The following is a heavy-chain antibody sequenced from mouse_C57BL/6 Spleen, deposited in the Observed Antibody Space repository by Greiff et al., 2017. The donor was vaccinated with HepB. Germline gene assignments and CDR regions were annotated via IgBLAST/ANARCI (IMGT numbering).Heavy chain of an antibody. CDR2: IDPETGGT. CDR3: TSRGYYGSSYNYFDY. Sequence: VQLQQSGAELVRPGASVTLSCKASGYTFTDYEMHWVKQTPVHGLEWIGAIDPETGGTAYNQKFKGKAILTADKSSSTAYMELRSLTSEDSAVDYCTSRGYYGSSYNYFDYWGQGTTLTVSS. D-gene: IGHD1-1*01. CDR1: GYTFTDYE. J-gene: IGHJ2*01. V-gene: IGHV1-15*01.